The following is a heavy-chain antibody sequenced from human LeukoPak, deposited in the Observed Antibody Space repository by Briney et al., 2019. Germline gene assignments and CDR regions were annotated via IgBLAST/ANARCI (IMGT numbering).Heavy chain of an antibody. CDR2: IYYSGST. CDR1: GGSISSSSYY. Sequence: SETLSLTCTVSGGSISSSSYYWGWIRQPPGKGLEWIGSIYYSGSTYYNPSLKSRVTISVDTSKNQFSLKLSSVTAADTAVYYCARAGAVAGRFDPWGQGTLVTVSS. CDR3: ARAGAVAGRFDP. J-gene: IGHJ5*02. D-gene: IGHD6-19*01. V-gene: IGHV4-39*07.